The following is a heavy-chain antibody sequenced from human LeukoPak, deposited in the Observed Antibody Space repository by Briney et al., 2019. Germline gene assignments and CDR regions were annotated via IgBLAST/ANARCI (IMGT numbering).Heavy chain of an antibody. CDR2: TYYRSKWSN. V-gene: IGHV6-1*01. D-gene: IGHD6-13*01. J-gene: IGHJ4*01. CDR3: ARSTKPGIAAAGN. CDR1: GDSVSSNSAA. Sequence: QTLSLTCATSGDSVSSNSAAWNWIRQSPSRGLEWLGRTYYRSKWSNDYAVSVKSRITINPDTSKNQFSLQLNSVTPEDTAVYYCARSTKPGIAAAGNWGQGALVTVSS.